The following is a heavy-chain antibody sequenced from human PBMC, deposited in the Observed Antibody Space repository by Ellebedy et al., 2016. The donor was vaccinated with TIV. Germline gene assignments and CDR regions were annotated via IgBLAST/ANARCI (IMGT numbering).Heavy chain of an antibody. Sequence: GESLKISCAASGFTVSSNYMSWVRQAPGKGLEWVSVIYSGGTTHYADTVKGRFTISRDKSKNTMHLQMNSLRAGDTAVYYCAGHGDRAMTHWGQGTLVTVSS. CDR2: IYSGGTT. J-gene: IGHJ4*02. CDR3: AGHGDRAMTH. V-gene: IGHV3-66*04. CDR1: GFTVSSNY. D-gene: IGHD5-18*01.